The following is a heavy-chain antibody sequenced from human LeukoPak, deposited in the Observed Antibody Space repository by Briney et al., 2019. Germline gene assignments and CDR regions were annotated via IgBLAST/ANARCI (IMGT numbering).Heavy chain of an antibody. J-gene: IGHJ4*02. V-gene: IGHV1-18*04. CDR3: ARGSVVVPAADDY. D-gene: IGHD2-2*01. CDR1: GYTFTGYY. CDR2: ISAYNGNT. Sequence: ASVKVSCKASGYTFTGYYMHWVRQAPGQGLEWMGWISAYNGNTNYAQKLQGRVTMTTDTSTSTAYMELRSLRSDDTAVYYCARGSVVVPAADDYWGQGTLVTVSS.